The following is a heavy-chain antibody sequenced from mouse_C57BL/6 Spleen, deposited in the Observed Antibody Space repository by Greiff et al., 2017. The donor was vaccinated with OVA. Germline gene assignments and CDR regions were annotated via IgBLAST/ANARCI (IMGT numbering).Heavy chain of an antibody. CDR1: GYTFTDYE. J-gene: IGHJ3*01. V-gene: IGHV1-15*01. CDR3: ARRGYYGSWFAY. D-gene: IGHD1-1*01. CDR2: IDPETGGT. Sequence: VQLQQSGAELVRPGASVTLSCKASGYTFTDYEMHWVKQTPVHGLEWIGAIDPETGGTAYNQKFKGKAILTADKSSSTVYLELSRLTSDDSAVYYCARRGYYGSWFAYWGQGTLVTVSA.